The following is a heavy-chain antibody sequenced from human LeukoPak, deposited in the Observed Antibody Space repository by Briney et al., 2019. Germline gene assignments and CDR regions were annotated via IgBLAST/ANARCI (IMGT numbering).Heavy chain of an antibody. V-gene: IGHV3-30-3*01. CDR2: ISYDGSNK. J-gene: IGHJ6*02. Sequence: PGGSLRLSCSASGFTFSSYAMHWVRQAPGKGLEWVAVISYDGSNKYYADSVKGRFTISRDNSKNTLYLQMNSLRAEDMAVYYCAREYGMDVWGQGTTVTVSS. CDR1: GFTFSSYA. CDR3: AREYGMDV.